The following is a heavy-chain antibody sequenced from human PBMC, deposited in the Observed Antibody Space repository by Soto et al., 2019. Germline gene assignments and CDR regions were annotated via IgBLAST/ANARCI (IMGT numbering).Heavy chain of an antibody. CDR1: VGSLIGYS. CDR2: INHSGST. J-gene: IGHJ4*02. Sequence: QVQLQQWGAGRLRPSEPLSFPSAFYVGSLIGYSWGGFPQPPGKGLEWIGEINHSGSTNYNPSLKSRVTISVDTSKNQFSLKLSSVTAADTAVYYCARVGDTTFPDYWGQGTLVTVSS. D-gene: IGHD3-16*01. V-gene: IGHV4-34*01. CDR3: ARVGDTTFPDY.